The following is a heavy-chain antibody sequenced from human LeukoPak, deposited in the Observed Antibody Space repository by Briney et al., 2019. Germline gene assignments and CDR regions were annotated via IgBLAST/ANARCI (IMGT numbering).Heavy chain of an antibody. CDR2: ISSSSSYI. J-gene: IGHJ4*02. Sequence: GGSLRLSCAASGFTFSSYSMNWVRQAPGKGLEWVSSISSSSSYIYYADSVKGRFTISRDNAKNSLYLQMNSLRAEDTAVYYCARGAKRPPTGYFSNWGQGTLVTVSS. V-gene: IGHV3-21*01. CDR1: GFTFSSYS. D-gene: IGHD4/OR15-4a*01. CDR3: ARGAKRPPTGYFSN.